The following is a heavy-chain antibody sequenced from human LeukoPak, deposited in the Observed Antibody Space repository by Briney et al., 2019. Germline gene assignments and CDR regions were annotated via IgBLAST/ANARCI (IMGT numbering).Heavy chain of an antibody. Sequence: PSETLSLTCAVYGGSFSGYYWSWIRQPPGXGLEWIGEINHSGSTNYNPSLKSRVTISVDTSKNQFSLKLSSVTAADTAVYYCARAANPGSSWYSDAFDIWGQGTMVTVSS. J-gene: IGHJ3*02. CDR1: GGSFSGYY. CDR2: INHSGST. CDR3: ARAANPGSSWYSDAFDI. V-gene: IGHV4-34*01. D-gene: IGHD6-13*01.